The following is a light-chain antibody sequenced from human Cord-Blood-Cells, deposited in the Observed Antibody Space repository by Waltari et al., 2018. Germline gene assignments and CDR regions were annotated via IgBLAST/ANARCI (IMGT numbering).Light chain of an antibody. V-gene: IGLV1-40*01. J-gene: IGLJ3*02. CDR1: SSNTGAGYD. CDR3: QSYDSSLSVWV. CDR2: GNS. Sequence: QSVLTQPPSVSGAPGQRVTISCTGSSSNTGAGYDVHWYQQLPGTAPKLLIYGNSNRPSGAPDRFSGSKSGTSASLAITGLQAEDEADYYCQSYDSSLSVWVFGGGTKLTVL.